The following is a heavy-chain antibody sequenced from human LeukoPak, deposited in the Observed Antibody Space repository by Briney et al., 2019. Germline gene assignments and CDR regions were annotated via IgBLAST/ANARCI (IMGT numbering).Heavy chain of an antibody. V-gene: IGHV4-39*01. CDR1: GGAISNTSYY. J-gene: IGHJ4*02. CDR3: ARQTPSRIDY. CDR2: ASYSGST. Sequence: KPSETPSLTCTVSGGAISNTSYYWGWIRQPPGNGLEWIGSASYSGSTYYNPSLESRVTISVDTSKNQFSLKLTSVTAADTAVYYCARQTPSRIDYWGQGTLVTVSS.